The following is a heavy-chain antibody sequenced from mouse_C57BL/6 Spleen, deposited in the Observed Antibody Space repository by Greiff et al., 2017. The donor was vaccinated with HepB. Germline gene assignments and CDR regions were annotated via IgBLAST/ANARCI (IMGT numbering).Heavy chain of an antibody. J-gene: IGHJ4*01. CDR2: IYPGDGDT. CDR1: GYAFSSSW. D-gene: IGHD1-1*01. V-gene: IGHV1-82*01. CDR3: ARGGNYGSYYYAMDY. Sequence: VQLQQSGPELVKPGASVKISCKASGYAFSSSWMNWVKQRPGKGLEWIGRIYPGDGDTNYNGKFKGKATLTADKSSSTAYMQLSSLTSEDSAVYCCARGGNYGSYYYAMDYWGQGTSVTVSS.